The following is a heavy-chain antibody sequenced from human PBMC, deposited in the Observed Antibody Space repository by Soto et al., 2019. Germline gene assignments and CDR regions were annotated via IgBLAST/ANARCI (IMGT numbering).Heavy chain of an antibody. CDR3: ALQTTFPDY. CDR2: IYWDDDK. J-gene: IGHJ4*02. D-gene: IGHD4-17*01. V-gene: IGHV2-5*02. CDR1: GFSLSTSGKS. Sequence: SGPTQVNPTQTLTLTTTFSGFSLSTSGKSVGWIRQPPGKALEWLALIYWDDDKRYSPSLKSRLTITKDTSKNQVVLTMTNMDPVDTATYYCALQTTFPDYWGQGTLVTVS.